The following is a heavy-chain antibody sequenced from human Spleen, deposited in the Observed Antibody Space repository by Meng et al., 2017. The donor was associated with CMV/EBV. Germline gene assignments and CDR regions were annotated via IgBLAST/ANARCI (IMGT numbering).Heavy chain of an antibody. V-gene: IGHV3-7*01. CDR1: GFTFNYYR. CDR3: AGDISSQWWFY. Sequence: GGSLRLSCGVSGFTFNYYRMNWVRQAPGKGLEWVANVNEAGSEEYYADSVKGRFTISRDNAKISMYLQMNILRPDDTALYYCAGDISSQWWFYWGQGTLVTVSS. J-gene: IGHJ4*02. D-gene: IGHD2-15*01. CDR2: VNEAGSEE.